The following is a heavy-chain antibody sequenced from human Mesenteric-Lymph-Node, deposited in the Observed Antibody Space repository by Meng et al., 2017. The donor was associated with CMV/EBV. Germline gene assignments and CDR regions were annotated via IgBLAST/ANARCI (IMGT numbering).Heavy chain of an antibody. CDR1: GFTFSSYS. CDR3: ARELERRRDRYYYGMDV. Sequence: GESLKISCAASGFTFSSYSMNWVRQAPGKGLEWVSSISSSSSYIYYADSVKGRFTISRDNAKNSLYLQMNSLRAEDTAVYYCARELERRRDRYYYGMDVWGQGTTATVSS. J-gene: IGHJ6*02. D-gene: IGHD1-1*01. CDR2: ISSSSSYI. V-gene: IGHV3-21*01.